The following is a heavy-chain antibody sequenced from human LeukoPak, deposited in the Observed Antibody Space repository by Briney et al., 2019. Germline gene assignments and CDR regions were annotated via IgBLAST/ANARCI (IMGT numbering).Heavy chain of an antibody. D-gene: IGHD6-6*01. J-gene: IGHJ4*02. Sequence: GESLKISCKISGYKLTNNWIGWVRQVPGKGLEWMGIIYPADSNTRYSPSFQGQVTISVDKTISTAYLQWSSLKASDTAMYYCARQFTSSSGLDYWGQGTLVTVSS. V-gene: IGHV5-51*01. CDR1: GYKLTNNW. CDR3: ARQFTSSSGLDY. CDR2: IYPADSNT.